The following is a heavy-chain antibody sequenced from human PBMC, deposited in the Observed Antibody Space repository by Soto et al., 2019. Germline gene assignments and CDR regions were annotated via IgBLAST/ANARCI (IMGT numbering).Heavy chain of an antibody. Sequence: SETLSLTCAVYGGSFSGYYWSWIRQPPGKGLEWIGEINHSGSTNYNPSLKSRVTISVDTSKNQFSLKLSSVTAADTAVYYCASGHDEDSSGYPDYWGQGTLVPVSS. J-gene: IGHJ4*02. D-gene: IGHD3-22*01. CDR3: ASGHDEDSSGYPDY. CDR2: INHSGST. CDR1: GGSFSGYY. V-gene: IGHV4-34*01.